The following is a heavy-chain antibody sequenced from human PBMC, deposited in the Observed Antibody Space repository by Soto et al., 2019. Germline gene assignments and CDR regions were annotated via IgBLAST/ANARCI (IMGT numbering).Heavy chain of an antibody. Sequence: QVQLQESGPGLVKPSQTLSLTCTVSGGSISSGGYYWSWIRQHPGKGLEWIGYIYYSGSTYYNPSLKSRVTISVDTSKNQFSLKLSSVTAADTAVYYCARDRHGGNSIWFDPWGQGTLVTVSS. D-gene: IGHD2-21*02. CDR1: GGSISSGGYY. J-gene: IGHJ5*02. V-gene: IGHV4-31*03. CDR3: ARDRHGGNSIWFDP. CDR2: IYYSGST.